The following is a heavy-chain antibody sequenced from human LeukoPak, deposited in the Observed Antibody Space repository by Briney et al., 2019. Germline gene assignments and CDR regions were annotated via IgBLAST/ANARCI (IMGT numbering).Heavy chain of an antibody. CDR3: ASTSGSYYYYGMDV. J-gene: IGHJ6*02. V-gene: IGHV3-11*01. Sequence: GGSLRLSCTASGFTFSDYYMSWIRQAPGKGLEWVSYISSSGSTIYYADSVKGRFTVSRDNAKRSLYLQMNSLRAEDTAVYYCASTSGSYYYYGMDVWGQGTTVTVSS. CDR1: GFTFSDYY. CDR2: ISSSGSTI. D-gene: IGHD1-26*01.